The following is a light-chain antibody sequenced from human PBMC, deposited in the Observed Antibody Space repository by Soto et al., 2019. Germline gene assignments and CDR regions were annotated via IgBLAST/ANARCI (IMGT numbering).Light chain of an antibody. CDR3: QQYESSPLT. V-gene: IGKV3-20*01. J-gene: IGKJ4*01. CDR1: QSVSSSF. CDR2: RAS. Sequence: EIVLTQSPDTLSLSPGERATLSCRASQSVSSSFLAWYHQKPRQAPRLLIYRASSRATGIPDRFTGSGSGTDFTLTISRLEPEDFAVYYCQQYESSPLTFGGGTKVEIK.